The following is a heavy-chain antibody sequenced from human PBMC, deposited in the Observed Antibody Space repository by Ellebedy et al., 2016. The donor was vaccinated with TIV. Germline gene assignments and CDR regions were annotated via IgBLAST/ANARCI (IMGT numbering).Heavy chain of an antibody. J-gene: IGHJ4*02. CDR3: AGDSPTGRGNDY. Sequence: GESLKISCVASGFSFGIFGMNWVRQAPGKGLEWVSTISRTSEYIYYVDSVKGRFTISRDDAQNSLYLQMNSLRAEDTAVYYCAGDSPTGRGNDYWGQGTLVTVSS. D-gene: IGHD3-10*01. CDR1: GFSFGIFG. CDR2: ISRTSEYI. V-gene: IGHV3-21*01.